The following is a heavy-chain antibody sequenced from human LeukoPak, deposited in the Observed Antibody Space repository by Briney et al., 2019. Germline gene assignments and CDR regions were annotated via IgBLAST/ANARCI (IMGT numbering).Heavy chain of an antibody. D-gene: IGHD6-6*01. CDR1: GYSITSGYY. J-gene: IGHJ4*02. V-gene: IGHV4-38-2*01. Sequence: PSETLSLTCAVSGYSITSGYYWGWIRQPPGKGLEWIGTIYHSGSTYYNPSLKSRVTISLDTSKNQFSLKLSSVTAADTAVYYCARKSIAPTSGISDYWGQGTLVTVSS. CDR3: ARKSIAPTSGISDY. CDR2: IYHSGST.